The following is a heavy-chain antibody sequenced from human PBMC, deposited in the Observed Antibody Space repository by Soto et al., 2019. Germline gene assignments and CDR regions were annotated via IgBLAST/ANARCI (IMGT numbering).Heavy chain of an antibody. CDR1: GGTFSHYT. D-gene: IGHD3-16*01. Sequence: QVQLVQSGAEVKKPGSSVKVSCKASGGTFSHYTINWVRQAPGQGLEWMGGLIPVFGTENYAQKFQGRVTITADQSSTTAYMEPSSLTSEDTAVYYCARSNTSSLYPPEYFQNWGQGALVTVSS. CDR3: ARSNTSSLYPPEYFQN. J-gene: IGHJ1*01. V-gene: IGHV1-69*01. CDR2: LIPVFGTE.